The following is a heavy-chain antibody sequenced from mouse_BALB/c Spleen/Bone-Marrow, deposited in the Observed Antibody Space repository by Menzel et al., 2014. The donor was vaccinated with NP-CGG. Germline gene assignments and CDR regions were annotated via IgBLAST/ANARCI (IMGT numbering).Heavy chain of an antibody. Sequence: VQLKESGAELVRSGASVKLSCTASGFNIKDYYMHWVKQRPEQGLEWIGWIDPGNGDTEYAPKFQGKATMTADTSSNTAYLQLSSLTSEDTAVYYCNGNYYAMDYWGQGTSVTVSS. J-gene: IGHJ4*01. CDR1: GFNIKDYY. V-gene: IGHV14-4*02. D-gene: IGHD2-1*01. CDR2: IDPGNGDT. CDR3: NGNYYAMDY.